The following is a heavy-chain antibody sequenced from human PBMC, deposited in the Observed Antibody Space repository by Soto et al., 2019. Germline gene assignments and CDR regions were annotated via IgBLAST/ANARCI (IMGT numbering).Heavy chain of an antibody. Sequence: ASVKVSCKASGYTFTSYAMHWVRQAPGQRLEWMGWINAGNGNTKYSQKFQGRVTITRDTSASTAYMELSSLRSEDTAVYYCARGITMVRGHQIDYWGQGTLVTVSS. CDR1: GYTFTSYA. J-gene: IGHJ4*02. CDR2: INAGNGNT. V-gene: IGHV1-3*01. D-gene: IGHD3-10*01. CDR3: ARGITMVRGHQIDY.